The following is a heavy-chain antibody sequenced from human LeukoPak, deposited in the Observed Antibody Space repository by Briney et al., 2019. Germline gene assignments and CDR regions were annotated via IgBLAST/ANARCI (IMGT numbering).Heavy chain of an antibody. CDR2: INSDGSRT. Sequence: GGSLRLSCAASGFTFSAYVMSWVRQAPGRGLVWVSRINSDGSRTYYADSVKGRFTISRDNAKNTLYLQMNSLRAEDTAVYYCARTTSMNYLGDAFDIWVQGTMVTVSS. CDR3: ARTTSMNYLGDAFDI. D-gene: IGHD1-7*01. V-gene: IGHV3-74*01. CDR1: GFTFSAYV. J-gene: IGHJ3*02.